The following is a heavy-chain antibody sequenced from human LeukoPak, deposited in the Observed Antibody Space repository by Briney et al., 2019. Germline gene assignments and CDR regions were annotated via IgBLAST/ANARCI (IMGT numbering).Heavy chain of an antibody. CDR1: GFSFRNAW. CDR3: ARGPETAMVPRY. CDR2: IKGDGSVT. Sequence: GGSLRLSCAASGFSFRNAWMHWVRQAPGKGLVWVSRIKGDGSVTVYADSVKGRFTISRDNSKNTLYLQMSSLRVEDTAVYYCARGPETAMVPRYWGQGTLVTVSS. J-gene: IGHJ4*02. D-gene: IGHD5-18*01. V-gene: IGHV3-74*01.